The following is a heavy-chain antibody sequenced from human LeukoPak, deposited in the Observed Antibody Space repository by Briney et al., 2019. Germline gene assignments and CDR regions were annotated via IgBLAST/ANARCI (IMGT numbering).Heavy chain of an antibody. CDR3: AKDIYGDYEYYLDY. V-gene: IGHV3-23*01. Sequence: QSGGSLRLSCAASGFTFSTYSMNWVRQAPGKGLEWVSTISSGGGSTYYADSVRGRFTISRDNSKNTVFLQMNSLRAEDTAVYCCAKDIYGDYEYYLDYWGQGTLVTVSS. CDR2: ISSGGGST. J-gene: IGHJ4*02. D-gene: IGHD4-17*01. CDR1: GFTFSTYS.